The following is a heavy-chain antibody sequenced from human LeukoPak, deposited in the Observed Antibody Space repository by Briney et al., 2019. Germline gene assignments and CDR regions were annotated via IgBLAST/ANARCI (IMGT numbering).Heavy chain of an antibody. J-gene: IGHJ4*02. CDR2: INSDGKMT. D-gene: IGHD3-10*01. V-gene: IGHV3-74*01. Sequence: PGGSLRLSCAASGFTFSDYWMHWVRQVPGKGLVWVSRINSDGKMTTYADSVKGRFTISRDNAKNTLYLQMNSLRADDTAVYYCVSLFRGWGQGTLVTVSS. CDR1: GFTFSDYW. CDR3: VSLFRG.